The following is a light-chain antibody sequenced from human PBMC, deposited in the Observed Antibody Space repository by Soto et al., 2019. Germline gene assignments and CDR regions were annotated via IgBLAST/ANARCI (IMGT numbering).Light chain of an antibody. CDR2: GAS. CDR1: QSVSSSY. V-gene: IGKV3-20*01. CDR3: QHYNSYSEA. Sequence: EVVLTQSQGTLSLSPGERATLSCRASQSVSSSYLAWYQQKPGQAPRLLIYGASSRATGIPDRFSGSGSGTEFTLTISSLQPDDFATYYCQHYNSYSEAFGQGTKVDIK. J-gene: IGKJ1*01.